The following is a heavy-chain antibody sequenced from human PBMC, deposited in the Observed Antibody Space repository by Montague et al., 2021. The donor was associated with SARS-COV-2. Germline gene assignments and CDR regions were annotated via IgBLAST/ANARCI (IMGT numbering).Heavy chain of an antibody. J-gene: IGHJ3*02. CDR2: IYDGGAV. D-gene: IGHD4-23*01. CDR1: GGSITGYY. V-gene: IGHV4-59*01. CDR3: VRDHPYGGPRGAYDI. Sequence: SETLSLTSTVSGGSITGYYWSWPRRSPGKGLEWIAYIYDGGAVNYNPSLGSRVTISTDTSKNQLSLKVNSVTAADTAVYYCVRDHPYGGPRGAYDIWGQGTVVTVSS.